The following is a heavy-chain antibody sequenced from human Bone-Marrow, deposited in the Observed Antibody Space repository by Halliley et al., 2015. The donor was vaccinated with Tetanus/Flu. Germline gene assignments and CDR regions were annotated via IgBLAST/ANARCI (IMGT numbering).Heavy chain of an antibody. CDR3: ARYMKIPMIVVGPPHWYFDL. Sequence: NHHPPLQSRVPISVDTSKNQFSLKLSSVTAADTAVYYCARYMKIPMIVVGPPHWYFDLWGRGTLVPVSS. J-gene: IGHJ2*01. D-gene: IGHD3-22*01. V-gene: IGHV4-59*01.